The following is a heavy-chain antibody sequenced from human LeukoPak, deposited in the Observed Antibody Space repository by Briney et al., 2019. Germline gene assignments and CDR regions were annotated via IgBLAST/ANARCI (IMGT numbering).Heavy chain of an antibody. CDR1: GYTFTSYG. Sequence: ASVKVSCKASGYTFTSYGISWVRQAPGQGLEWMEWISADNGKTNYAQKLQGRVTMTTDTSTSTAYMELRSLRSDDTAVYYCASGSRSSTSFGSYYYMDVWGKGSTVTVSS. V-gene: IGHV1-18*01. CDR3: ASGSRSSTSFGSYYYMDV. D-gene: IGHD2-2*01. CDR2: ISADNGKT. J-gene: IGHJ6*03.